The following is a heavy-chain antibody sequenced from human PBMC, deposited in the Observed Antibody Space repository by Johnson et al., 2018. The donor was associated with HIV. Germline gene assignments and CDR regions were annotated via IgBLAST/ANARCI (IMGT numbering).Heavy chain of an antibody. D-gene: IGHD1-26*01. Sequence: HVQLVESGGGVVQPGGSLRLSCAASGFNFNIYGMHWVRQAPVRGLEWVAFIRYDGSYKNYVDSAKGRFTISRDNSKNTLYLQMNSLSAEDTAVYYCAKPLVGATRDDAFDVWGQGTMVTVSS. CDR2: IRYDGSYK. CDR3: AKPLVGATRDDAFDV. J-gene: IGHJ3*01. CDR1: GFNFNIYG. V-gene: IGHV3-30*02.